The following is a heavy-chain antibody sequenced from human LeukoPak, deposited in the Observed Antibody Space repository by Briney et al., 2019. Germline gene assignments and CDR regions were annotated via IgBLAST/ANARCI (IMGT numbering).Heavy chain of an antibody. CDR3: ASHLNYYDSSGRVDY. J-gene: IGHJ4*02. CDR2: ISSSSGTI. CDR1: GFTFSDYS. D-gene: IGHD3-22*01. V-gene: IGHV3-48*02. Sequence: PGGSLRLSCAASGFTFSDYSMNWVRQAPGKGLEWVSYISSSSGTIYYADSVRGRFTISRDNAKNSLYLQMNSLRDEDTAVYYCASHLNYYDSSGRVDYWGQGTLVTVSS.